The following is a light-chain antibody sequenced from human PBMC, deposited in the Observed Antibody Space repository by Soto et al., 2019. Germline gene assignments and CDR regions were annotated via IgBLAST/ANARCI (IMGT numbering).Light chain of an antibody. Sequence: QSVLTQPASVSGSPGQSITISCTGTSHDVGGYNYVSWYQQHPGKAPKLMLYEVTNRPSGVSNRFSGTKSGNTASLTISGRQAEDEADYYCSSYTGTSALVFGTGTKV. CDR2: EVT. CDR1: SHDVGGYNY. V-gene: IGLV2-14*01. CDR3: SSYTGTSALV. J-gene: IGLJ1*01.